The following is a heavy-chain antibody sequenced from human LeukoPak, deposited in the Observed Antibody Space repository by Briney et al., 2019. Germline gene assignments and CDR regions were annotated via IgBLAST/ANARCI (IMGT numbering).Heavy chain of an antibody. CDR1: GYSISSGYY. Sequence: SETLSLTCAASGYSISSGYYWGWIRQPPGKGLEWIGSIYHSGSTYYNPSLKSRVTISVDTSKNQFSLKLSSVTAADTAVYYCARDWYSSGWYCDYWGQGTLVTVSS. D-gene: IGHD6-19*01. CDR2: IYHSGST. V-gene: IGHV4-38-2*02. CDR3: ARDWYSSGWYCDY. J-gene: IGHJ4*02.